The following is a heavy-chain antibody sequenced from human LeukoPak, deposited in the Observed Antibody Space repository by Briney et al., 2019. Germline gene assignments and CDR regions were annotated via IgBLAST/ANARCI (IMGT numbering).Heavy chain of an antibody. CDR1: GFTVSSSY. Sequence: GGSLRLSCAPSGFTVSSSYMSWVRQAPGKGLEWVSTLSGGGGGTYYADSVKGRFTISRDNSKNTLYLQMKSLRAEDTAVYFCAKSDAYDTTYYFDFWGQGTLVTVSS. CDR2: LSGGGGGT. CDR3: AKSDAYDTTYYFDF. V-gene: IGHV3-23*01. D-gene: IGHD3-22*01. J-gene: IGHJ4*02.